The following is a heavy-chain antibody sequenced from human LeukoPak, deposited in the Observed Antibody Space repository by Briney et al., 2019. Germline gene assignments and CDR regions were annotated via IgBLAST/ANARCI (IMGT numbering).Heavy chain of an antibody. CDR1: GLTFSSYG. CDR2: IWYDGSTR. CDR3: ARDLESVFDY. V-gene: IGHV3-33*01. J-gene: IGHJ4*02. D-gene: IGHD3-3*01. Sequence: GSLRLSCAASGLTFSSYGMHWVRQAPGKGLEWVAVIWYDGSTRYYADSVKGRFTISRDNSKNTLYLQMNSLRAEDTAVYYCARDLESVFDYWGQGTLVTVSS.